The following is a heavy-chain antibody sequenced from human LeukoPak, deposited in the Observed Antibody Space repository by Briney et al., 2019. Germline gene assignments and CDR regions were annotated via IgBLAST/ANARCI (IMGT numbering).Heavy chain of an antibody. CDR3: AKRITIFGVVMIYYYYGMDV. CDR1: AFTVSSND. J-gene: IGHJ6*02. CDR2: ISGSGGST. Sequence: GGSLRLSSAASAFTVSSNDMSRVTQARGKGLDLVSDISGSGGSTYYADSVKGRFTISRDNSKNTLYLQMNSLRAEDTAVYYCAKRITIFGVVMIYYYYGMDVWGQGTTVTVSS. V-gene: IGHV3-23*01. D-gene: IGHD3-3*01.